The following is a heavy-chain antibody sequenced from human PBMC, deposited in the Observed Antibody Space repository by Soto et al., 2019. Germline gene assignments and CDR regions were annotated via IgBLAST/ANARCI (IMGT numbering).Heavy chain of an antibody. CDR1: GFTFSSYG. J-gene: IGHJ6*02. CDR3: AKDSLYQLSCCYYYGMDV. Sequence: PGGSLRLSCAASGFTFSSYGMHWVRQAPGKGLEWVAVISYAGSNKYYADSVKGRFTISRDNSKNTLYLQMNSLRAEDTAVYYCAKDSLYQLSCCYYYGMDVWGQETTVNFSS. V-gene: IGHV3-30*18. D-gene: IGHD2-2*01. CDR2: ISYAGSNK.